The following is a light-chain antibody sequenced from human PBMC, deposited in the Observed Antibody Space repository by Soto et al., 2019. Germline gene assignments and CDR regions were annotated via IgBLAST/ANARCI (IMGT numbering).Light chain of an antibody. V-gene: IGKV1-33*01. CDR3: QHYDNLPLT. CDR2: DAS. CDR1: QDISNY. Sequence: IQRTQSPSSLSASVGDRVTITCQASQDISNYLNWYQQKPGKAPKLLIYDASNLETGVPSRFSGSGSGTDFTFSISSLQPEDIATYYCQHYDNLPLTFGHGTRLEI. J-gene: IGKJ5*01.